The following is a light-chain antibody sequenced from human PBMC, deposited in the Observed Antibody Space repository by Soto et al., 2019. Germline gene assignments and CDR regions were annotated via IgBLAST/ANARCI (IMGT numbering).Light chain of an antibody. CDR3: SSYAGSNNFRYV. V-gene: IGLV2-8*01. J-gene: IGLJ1*01. Sequence: QSVLTQPPSASGAPGQSVTISCTGTSSDVGGYNYVSWYQHHPGKAPKLIIYEVCKRPSGVPDRFSGSKSGNTASLTVSGLQAEDEADYYCSSYAGSNNFRYVFGTGTKVTVL. CDR1: SSDVGGYNY. CDR2: EVC.